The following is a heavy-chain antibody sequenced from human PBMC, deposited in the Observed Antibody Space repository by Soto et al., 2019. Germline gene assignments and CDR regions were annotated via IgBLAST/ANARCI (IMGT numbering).Heavy chain of an antibody. V-gene: IGHV3-33*06. CDR1: GFTFSSYG. CDR3: AKDAVYNDGLWLMDH. CDR2: IWYDGSNK. D-gene: IGHD2-21*01. J-gene: IGHJ4*02. Sequence: GGSLRLSCAASGFTFSSYGMHWVRQAPGKGLEWVAVIWYDGSNKYYADSVKGRFTISRDNSKNTLYLQMTDLRADDTAVYYCAKDAVYNDGLWLMDHWGQGTQVTVSS.